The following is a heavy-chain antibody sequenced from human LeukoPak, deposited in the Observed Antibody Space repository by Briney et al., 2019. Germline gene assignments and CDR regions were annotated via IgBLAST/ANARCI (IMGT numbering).Heavy chain of an antibody. D-gene: IGHD5-12*01. Sequence: SETLSLTCTVSGGSISSSSYYWSWIRQPPGKGLEWIGYIYYSGSTSYNPSLKSRVTISVDTSKNQFSLKLSSVTAADTAVYYCASYVDIVATNNYFDYWGQGTLVTVSS. V-gene: IGHV4-61*01. J-gene: IGHJ4*02. CDR2: IYYSGST. CDR1: GGSISSSSYY. CDR3: ASYVDIVATNNYFDY.